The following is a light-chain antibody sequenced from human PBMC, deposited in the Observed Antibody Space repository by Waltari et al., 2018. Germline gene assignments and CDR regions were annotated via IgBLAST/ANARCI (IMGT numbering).Light chain of an antibody. CDR2: AAS. V-gene: IGKV1-39*01. CDR3: QQSYSIPLT. J-gene: IGKJ4*01. Sequence: DIQMTQSPSSLSASVGDRVTITCRASQTMTNFLNWYQQKPGKAPKLVIYAASTLQSGVPSRFSGSGSGTDFTLSINSLQPEDFATYYCQQSYSIPLTFGGGTKVEIK. CDR1: QTMTNF.